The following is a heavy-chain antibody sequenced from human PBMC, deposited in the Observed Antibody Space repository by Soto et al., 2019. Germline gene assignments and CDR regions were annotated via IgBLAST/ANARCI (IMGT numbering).Heavy chain of an antibody. CDR2: ISGSGGST. J-gene: IGHJ6*02. CDR1: GFTFSSYA. V-gene: IGHV3-23*01. D-gene: IGHD2-2*02. CDR3: AKGLGVVPAATPTYYYYGMDV. Sequence: GGSLRLSCAASGFTFSSYAMSWVRQAPGKGLEWVSAISGSGGSTYYADSVKGRFTISRDNSKNTLYLQMNSLRAEDTAVYYSAKGLGVVPAATPTYYYYGMDVWGQGTTVTVSS.